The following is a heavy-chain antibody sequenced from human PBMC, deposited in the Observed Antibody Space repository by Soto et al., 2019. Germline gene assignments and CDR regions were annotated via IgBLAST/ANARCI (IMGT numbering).Heavy chain of an antibody. Sequence: QVQLVESGGGVVQPGRSLRLSCAASGFTFSSHAMHWVRQAPGTGLEWVAVISYDGSQKYYAESVKGRFTNSRDNSKNTLYVEMNSLRDEDTAVYYCATDRFKFSTVTNDAFDIWGQGTMVTVSA. CDR2: ISYDGSQK. CDR1: GFTFSSHA. V-gene: IGHV3-30-3*01. D-gene: IGHD4-17*01. J-gene: IGHJ3*02. CDR3: ATDRFKFSTVTNDAFDI.